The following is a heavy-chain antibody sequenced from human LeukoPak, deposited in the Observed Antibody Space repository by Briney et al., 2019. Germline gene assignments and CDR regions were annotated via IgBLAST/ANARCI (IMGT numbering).Heavy chain of an antibody. CDR2: ISYDGSNK. CDR3: AKGRYSYEYYFDY. D-gene: IGHD5-18*01. Sequence: PGGSLRLSCAASGFTFSSYGMHWVRQAPGKGLEWVAVISYDGSNKYYADSVKGRFTISRDNSKNTLYLQINSLRAEDTAVYYCAKGRYSYEYYFDYWGQGTLVTVSS. J-gene: IGHJ4*02. V-gene: IGHV3-30*18. CDR1: GFTFSSYG.